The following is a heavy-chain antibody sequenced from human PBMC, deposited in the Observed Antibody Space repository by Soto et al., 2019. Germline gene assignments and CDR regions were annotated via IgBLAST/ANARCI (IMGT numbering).Heavy chain of an antibody. V-gene: IGHV1-69*19. J-gene: IGHJ4*02. D-gene: IGHD2-15*01. CDR2: ISPMFGAA. Sequence: QVQLVQSGAEMKKPGSSVKVSCQSSGGTFNTYAMNWVRQAPGQGPEWMGDISPMFGAANYAPKFQGRVTITADDSTGTSYMQLPSFTSEATALYFCAWEVQVHSPAFVYWGQRTRVTVSS. CDR3: AWEVQVHSPAFVY. CDR1: GGTFNTYA.